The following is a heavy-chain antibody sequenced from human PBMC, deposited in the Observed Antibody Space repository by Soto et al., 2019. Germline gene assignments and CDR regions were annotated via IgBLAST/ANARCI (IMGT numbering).Heavy chain of an antibody. Sequence: ASVKVSCKASRYTFSDFDIYWLRQAAGQGPEWMGWMYAKSGDTFSAQRFQGKFSVTWDTPLNTAYMEVGSLTSDDAAIYYCARGNAFNYAGFDVLGQGSTVTLSS. CDR1: RYTFSDFD. V-gene: IGHV1-8*01. CDR3: ARGNAFNYAGFDV. CDR2: MYAKSGDT. J-gene: IGHJ6*02. D-gene: IGHD3-16*01.